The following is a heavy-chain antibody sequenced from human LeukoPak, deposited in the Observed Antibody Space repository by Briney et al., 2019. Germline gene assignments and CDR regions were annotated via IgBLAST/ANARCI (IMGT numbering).Heavy chain of an antibody. Sequence: GGSLRLSCAASGFTFRTYAMSWVRQAPGKGLEWVGRIKSKTDDGTTDYAAHVKGSFPISRDDSKNPLYLQMNSLKTEDTAVYYCTTRLRYFDWTIYDFDYWGQGTLVTVSS. CDR2: IKSKTDDGTT. V-gene: IGHV3-15*01. D-gene: IGHD3-9*01. CDR3: TTRLRYFDWTIYDFDY. CDR1: GFTFRTYA. J-gene: IGHJ4*02.